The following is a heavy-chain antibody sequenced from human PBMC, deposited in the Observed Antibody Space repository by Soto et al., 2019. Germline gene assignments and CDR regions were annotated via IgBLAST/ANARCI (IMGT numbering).Heavy chain of an antibody. CDR2: ISGIGGST. Sequence: GGSLRLSCAASGFTFSSYAMSWVRQAPGKGLEWVSAISGIGGSTYYADSVKGRFTISRDNSKNTLYLQMNSLRAEDTAVYYCAKAPHAKDIAVAGPYYYYGMDVWGQGTTVTVSS. J-gene: IGHJ6*02. D-gene: IGHD6-19*01. CDR3: AKAPHAKDIAVAGPYYYYGMDV. CDR1: GFTFSSYA. V-gene: IGHV3-23*01.